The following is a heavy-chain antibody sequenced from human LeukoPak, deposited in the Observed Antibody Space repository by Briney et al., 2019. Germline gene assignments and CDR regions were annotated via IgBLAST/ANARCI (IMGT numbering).Heavy chain of an antibody. V-gene: IGHV3-21*01. J-gene: IGHJ4*02. D-gene: IGHD5-24*01. CDR2: ISSSNI. CDR3: ARNQMATTPFDY. CDR1: GFTFSSYA. Sequence: PGGSLRLSCAASGFTFSSYAMSWVRQAPGKGLEWVSSISSSNIYYADSVKGRFTISRDNAKNSLYLQMNSLRAEDTAVYYCARNQMATTPFDYWGQGALVTVSS.